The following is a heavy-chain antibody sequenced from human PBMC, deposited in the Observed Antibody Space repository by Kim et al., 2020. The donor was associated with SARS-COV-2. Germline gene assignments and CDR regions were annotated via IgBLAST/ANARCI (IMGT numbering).Heavy chain of an antibody. J-gene: IGHJ4*02. CDR1: GFTFSSYG. D-gene: IGHD3-16*02. V-gene: IGHV3-33*06. Sequence: GGSLRLSCATSGFTFSSYGMHWVRQGPGKGLEWVAVIWYDGSNKYYADSVKGRFTISRDNSENMLYLQMNSLRVEDTAVYYCAKAYGIWGSYRYYFDYWGQGTLVTVSS. CDR3: AKAYGIWGSYRYYFDY. CDR2: IWYDGSNK.